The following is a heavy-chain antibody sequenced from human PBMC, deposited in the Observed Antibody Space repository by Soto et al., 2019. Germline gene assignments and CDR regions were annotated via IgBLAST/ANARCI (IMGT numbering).Heavy chain of an antibody. CDR2: IKHSGRT. V-gene: IGHV4-34*01. D-gene: IGHD6-6*01. Sequence: QVQLQQWGAGLLKPSETLSLTCAVYGGSFSGYYWSWIRQPPGKGLEWIGEIKHSGRTNYNPSLNSGDNLSVDTSKNQFSVKLSSVTGADTAGYYCARAGLSSSGIDYWGQGTLVTVSS. J-gene: IGHJ4*02. CDR3: ARAGLSSSGIDY. CDR1: GGSFSGYY.